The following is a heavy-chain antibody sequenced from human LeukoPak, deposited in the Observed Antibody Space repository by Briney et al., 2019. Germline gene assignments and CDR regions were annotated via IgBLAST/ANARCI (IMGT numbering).Heavy chain of an antibody. CDR3: ACGAATAPLSGL. CDR2: IYFSGST. V-gene: IGHV4-31*03. Sequence: TSESLSLTCPVSGGSISSGGSYWSWIRQHPGRGLEWIGDIYFSGSTYYNPSVKSRFTISVDTSKNQFSLKLSSVTAADTAVYYCACGAATAPLSGLWGQGTLVTVSS. CDR1: GGSISSGGSY. J-gene: IGHJ4*02. D-gene: IGHD6-25*01.